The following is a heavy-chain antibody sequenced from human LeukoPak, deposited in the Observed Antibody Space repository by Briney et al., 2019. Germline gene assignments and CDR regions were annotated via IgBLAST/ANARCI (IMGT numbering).Heavy chain of an antibody. D-gene: IGHD4-17*01. V-gene: IGHV1-2*02. CDR2: INPNSGGT. Sequence: ASVKVSCKASGYTFTGYYMHWVRQAPGQGLEWMGWINPNSGGTNYAQKFQGRVTMTRDTSISTAYMELSRLRSDDTAVYYCAKSPVTDYYYYGMDVWGQGTTVTVSS. CDR3: AKSPVTDYYYYGMDV. CDR1: GYTFTGYY. J-gene: IGHJ6*02.